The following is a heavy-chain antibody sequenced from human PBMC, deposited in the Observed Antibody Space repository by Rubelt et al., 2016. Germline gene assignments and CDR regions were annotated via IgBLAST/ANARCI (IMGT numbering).Heavy chain of an antibody. CDR3: ARWPQQDQYYYYGMDV. D-gene: IGHD2-2*01. J-gene: IGHJ6*02. V-gene: IGHV3-30*04. CDR2: ISYDGSNK. CDR1: GFTFSSYA. Sequence: QVQLVESGGGVVQPGRSLRLSCAASGFTFSSYAMHWVRQAPGKGLEWVAVISYDGSNKNYADPVKGRFTSSRDNSKNTLYLQMNSLRAEDTAVYYCARWPQQDQYYYYGMDVWGQGTTVTVSS.